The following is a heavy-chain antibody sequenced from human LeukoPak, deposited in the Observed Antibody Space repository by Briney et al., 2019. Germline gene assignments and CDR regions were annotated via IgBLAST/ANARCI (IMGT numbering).Heavy chain of an antibody. V-gene: IGHV4-59*12. CDR2: IYYSGST. CDR1: GGSISSYY. D-gene: IGHD1-7*01. CDR3: AIRPSNWNSRIWFDP. J-gene: IGHJ5*02. Sequence: TASETLSLTCTVSGGSISSYYWSWIRQPPGKGLEWIGYIYYSGSTNYNPSLKSRVTISVDTSKNQFSLKLSSVTAADTAVYYCAIRPSNWNSRIWFDPWGQGTLVTVSS.